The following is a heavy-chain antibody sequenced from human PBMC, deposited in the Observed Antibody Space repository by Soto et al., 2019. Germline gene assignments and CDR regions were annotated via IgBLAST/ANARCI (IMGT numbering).Heavy chain of an antibody. D-gene: IGHD6-19*01. CDR2: IYYTRNT. Sequence: QLQLQESGPGLVKPSETLSLTCTVSGGSISSGSFYWGWIRQPPGKGLEWIGSIYYTRNTYYNPSLKSRVTISVDSSKNQFSLKLSSVTAADTAVYYCARHWEQWLGYIDYWGQGTLVAFSS. J-gene: IGHJ4*02. V-gene: IGHV4-39*01. CDR3: ARHWEQWLGYIDY. CDR1: GGSISSGSFY.